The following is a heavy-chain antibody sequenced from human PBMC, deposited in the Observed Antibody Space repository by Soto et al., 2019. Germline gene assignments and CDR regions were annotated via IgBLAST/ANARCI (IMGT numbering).Heavy chain of an antibody. D-gene: IGHD6-6*01. CDR1: GGSISSGGYY. CDR2: IYYSGST. V-gene: IGHV4-31*03. J-gene: IGHJ5*02. Sequence: PSETLSLTCTVSGGSISSGGYYWSWIRQHPGKGLEWIGYIYYSGSTYYNPSLKSRVTISIDTSKNQFSLKLSSVTAADTAVYYCARDISRSPENNWFDPWGQGTLVTVSS. CDR3: ARDISRSPENNWFDP.